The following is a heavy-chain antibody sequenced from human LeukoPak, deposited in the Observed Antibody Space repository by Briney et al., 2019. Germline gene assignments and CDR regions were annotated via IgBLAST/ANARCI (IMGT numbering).Heavy chain of an antibody. CDR1: AYTFTDYY. CDR3: ARDPTHYYDSSGYQDSFDY. D-gene: IGHD3-22*01. J-gene: IGHJ4*02. V-gene: IGHV1-2*02. CDR2: INPNSGDT. Sequence: ASAKVSCKASAYTFTDYYVHWVRQAPGQGLEWMGWINPNSGDTLYAQKFQGRVTMTRDTSISTAYMELSRLRSDDTAVFYCARDPTHYYDSSGYQDSFDYWGQGTLVTVSS.